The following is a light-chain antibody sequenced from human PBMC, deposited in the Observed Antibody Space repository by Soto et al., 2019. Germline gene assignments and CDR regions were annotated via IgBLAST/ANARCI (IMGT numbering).Light chain of an antibody. CDR3: RSYTSSSTVV. V-gene: IGLV2-14*01. CDR2: DVS. CDR1: SSDVGGYNY. J-gene: IGLJ2*01. Sequence: QSALTQPASVSGSPGQSITISCTGNSSDVGGYNYVSWYQQHPGKAPKLMIYDVSNRPSGVSNRFSGSKSDNTASLTISGLQAEDEADYYCRSYTSSSTVVFGGGTKLTVL.